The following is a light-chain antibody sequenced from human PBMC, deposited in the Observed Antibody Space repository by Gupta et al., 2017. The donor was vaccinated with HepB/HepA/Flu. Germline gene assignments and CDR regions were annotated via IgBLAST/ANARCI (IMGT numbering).Light chain of an antibody. CDR2: WAS. CDR3: QQDDTTPPT. J-gene: IGKJ1*01. CDR1: QTVLYSSNNKNY. Sequence: DIVMTQSPDSLAVSLGERATINCKSSQTVLYSSNNKNYLAWYQQKPGQPPNLLISWASARESGVPDRFSGSGSGTDFTLTISSLQAEDVALYYCQQDDTTPPTFGQGTKVEIK. V-gene: IGKV4-1*01.